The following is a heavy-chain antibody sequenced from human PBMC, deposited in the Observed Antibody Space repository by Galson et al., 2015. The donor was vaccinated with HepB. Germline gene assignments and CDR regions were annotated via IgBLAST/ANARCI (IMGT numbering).Heavy chain of an antibody. Sequence: SVKVSCKASGYTFTGNHIHWVRQAPGQGLEWMGWINPDSGDTNYPQKFQGRVTMTRDTSISTAYMELSRLKSDDTAVYYCARAEIMTTVTTSDHWGQGTLVTVSS. CDR2: INPDSGDT. D-gene: IGHD4-17*01. CDR1: GYTFTGNH. J-gene: IGHJ4*02. CDR3: ARAEIMTTVTTSDH. V-gene: IGHV1-2*02.